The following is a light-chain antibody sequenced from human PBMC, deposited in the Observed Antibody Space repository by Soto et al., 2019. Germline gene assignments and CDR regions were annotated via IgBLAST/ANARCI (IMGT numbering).Light chain of an antibody. Sequence: EIVLTQSPGTLSLSPGERATLSCRASESVTSPFLAWYQQKPGQPPRLLIYSTSGRATGIPDRFSGSGSGTDFTLTSSSLEPEDSAVYYCHQYGSSPRTFGQGTKVEV. CDR2: STS. V-gene: IGKV3-20*01. J-gene: IGKJ1*01. CDR3: HQYGSSPRT. CDR1: ESVTSPF.